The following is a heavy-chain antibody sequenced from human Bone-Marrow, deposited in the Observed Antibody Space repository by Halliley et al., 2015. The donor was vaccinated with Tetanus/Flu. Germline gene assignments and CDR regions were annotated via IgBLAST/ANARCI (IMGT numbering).Heavy chain of an antibody. D-gene: IGHD3-10*01. CDR2: IHYSGTS. J-gene: IGHJ5*01. V-gene: IGHV4-39*01. CDR1: GGSIISSTYT. Sequence: TLSLTCTVSGGSIISSTYTWGWIRQPPGKGLEWIATIHYSGTSYYNPSLESRVTLSVDTSKSQFSLHVGSVIVADTAVYYCVRLPTGFPNWFDSWGQGTLVTVSS. CDR3: VRLPTGFPNWFDS.